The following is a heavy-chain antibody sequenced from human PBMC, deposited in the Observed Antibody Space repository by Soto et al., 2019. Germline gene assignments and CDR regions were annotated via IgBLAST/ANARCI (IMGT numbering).Heavy chain of an antibody. CDR1: GFRFSSHG. D-gene: IGHD3-10*01. CDR3: AKGGYGSGSHRSDY. V-gene: IGHV3-48*01. Sequence: GGSLRLSCAASGFRFSSHGMNWVRQAPGKGLEWVSYISRSSTTTYYADSLKGRFTISRDNSKNLLYLQMNSLRAEDTAVYYCAKGGYGSGSHRSDYWGQGTLVTVSS. J-gene: IGHJ4*02. CDR2: ISRSSTTT.